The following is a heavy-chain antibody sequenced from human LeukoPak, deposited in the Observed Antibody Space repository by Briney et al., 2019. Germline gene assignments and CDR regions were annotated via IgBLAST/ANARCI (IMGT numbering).Heavy chain of an antibody. V-gene: IGHV4-34*01. J-gene: IGHJ4*02. Sequence: PSETLSLTCAVYGGSFSGYYWSWIRQPPGEGLEWIGEINHSGSTNYNPSLKSRVTISVDTSKNQFSLKLSSVTAADTAVYYCASWLVVTNYFDYWGQGTLVTVSS. CDR2: INHSGST. D-gene: IGHD4-23*01. CDR1: GGSFSGYY. CDR3: ASWLVVTNYFDY.